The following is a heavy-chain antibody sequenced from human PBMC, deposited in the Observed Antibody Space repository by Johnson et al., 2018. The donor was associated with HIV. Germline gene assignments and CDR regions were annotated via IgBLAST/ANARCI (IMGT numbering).Heavy chain of an antibody. CDR3: TTDRGADTLVPQRPWYAFDI. Sequence: VQLMESGGGLVQPGGSLRLSCAASGISVSGYYMSWVRQAPGKGLEWVSVLFSGGSTYYADSVKGRFTISRDNSKNTLYLQMNSLRAEDTAGYYRTTDRGADTLVPQRPWYAFDIWGQGTMVTVSS. CDR1: GISVSGYY. CDR2: LFSGGST. J-gene: IGHJ3*02. D-gene: IGHD3-10*01. V-gene: IGHV3-66*01.